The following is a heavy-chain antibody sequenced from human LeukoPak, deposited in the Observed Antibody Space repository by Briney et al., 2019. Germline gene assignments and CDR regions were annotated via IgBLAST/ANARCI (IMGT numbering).Heavy chain of an antibody. CDR3: ARSGSSRDYYFDY. J-gene: IGHJ4*02. CDR2: IYYSGST. CDR1: GGSISSGDYY. Sequence: PSETLSLTCTVSGGSISSGDYYWSWIRQPPGKGLEWIGYIYYSGSTYYNPSLKSRVTISVDKSKNQFSLKLSSVTAADTAVYYCARSGSSRDYYFDYWGQGTLVTVSS. D-gene: IGHD1-26*01. V-gene: IGHV4-30-4*01.